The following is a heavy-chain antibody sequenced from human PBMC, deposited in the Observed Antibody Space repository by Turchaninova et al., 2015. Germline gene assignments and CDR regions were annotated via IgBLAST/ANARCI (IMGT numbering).Heavy chain of an antibody. CDR1: GFSVITSGSY. Sequence: QIQLQGSGPGLLKPSETLSLTCAVSGFSVITSGSYWGWVRKPPGKGLEGMGSMFHSGNTYNNPSLKSRVTMSIDTSKNQFSLKLSAVTAADTAVYYCARHYNYHFDPWGQGTLVTVSS. CDR2: MFHSGNT. V-gene: IGHV4-38-2*01. D-gene: IGHD5-24*01. J-gene: IGHJ5*02. CDR3: ARHYNYHFDP.